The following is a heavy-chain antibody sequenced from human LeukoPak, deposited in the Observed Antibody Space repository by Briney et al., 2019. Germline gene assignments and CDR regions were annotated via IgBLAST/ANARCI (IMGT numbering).Heavy chain of an antibody. CDR1: GFTFSSYG. D-gene: IGHD3-10*01. CDR3: ASGGVYYGSWSYPYYFDY. V-gene: IGHV3-33*01. CDR2: IWYDGSNK. J-gene: IGHJ4*02. Sequence: PGRSLRLSCAASGFTFSSYGMHWVRQAPGKGLEWVAVIWYDGSNKYYADSVKGRFTISRDNSKNTLYLQMNSLRAEDTAVYYCASGGVYYGSWSYPYYFDYWGQGTLVTVSS.